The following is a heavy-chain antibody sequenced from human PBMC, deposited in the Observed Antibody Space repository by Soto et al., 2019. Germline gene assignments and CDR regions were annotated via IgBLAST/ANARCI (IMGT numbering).Heavy chain of an antibody. CDR1: GYTFTSYY. D-gene: IGHD2-2*02. CDR3: ARAAAAIRIYFDY. J-gene: IGHJ4*02. V-gene: IGHV1-46*03. Sequence: ASATVSCQASGYTFTSYYMHWVRQAPGQGLEWMGIINPSGGSTSYAQKFQGRVTMTRDTSTSTVYMELSSLRSEDTAVYYCARAAAAIRIYFDYWGQGTLVTVSS. CDR2: INPSGGST.